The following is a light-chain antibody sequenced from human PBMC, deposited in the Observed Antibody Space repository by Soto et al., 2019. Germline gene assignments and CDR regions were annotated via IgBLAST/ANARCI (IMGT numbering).Light chain of an antibody. J-gene: IGLJ1*01. V-gene: IGLV2-14*01. CDR2: EVT. CDR1: SRDIGNYNY. CDR3: ASYRSAKTLVV. Sequence: QSALVQPASVSGSPGQSITISCTGTSRDIGNYNYVSWYQHRPGKAPKLMIYEVTSRPSGVSDRFSGSKSGMTASLTISGLQPEDEADYFCASYRSAKTLVVFGTGTKVTVL.